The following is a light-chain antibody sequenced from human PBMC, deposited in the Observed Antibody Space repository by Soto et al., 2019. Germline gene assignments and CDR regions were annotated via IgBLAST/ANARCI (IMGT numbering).Light chain of an antibody. CDR3: QQRNVWPPIT. CDR2: DST. J-gene: IGKJ5*01. V-gene: IGKV3-11*01. Sequence: VLTQSPATLSLSPGERATLSCRASQSIHTSLAWYQQKSGKPPRLVIYDSTLRANGVPDRFGGSRSRTEFTLTINSLEPEDFAVYYCQQRNVWPPITFGQGTRLEIK. CDR1: QSIHTS.